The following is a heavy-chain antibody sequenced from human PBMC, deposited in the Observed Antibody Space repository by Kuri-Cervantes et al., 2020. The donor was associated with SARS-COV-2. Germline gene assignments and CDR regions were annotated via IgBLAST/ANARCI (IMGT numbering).Heavy chain of an antibody. CDR2: IIPLFGTT. Sequence: SVKVSCKASGGTFSSYAVTWVRQVPGQGFEWMGRIIPLFGTTIYAQKFRGRVTFTADKSTNTAYMELSSLRSEDTAVYYCARPYCTTTTCYDGTFDSWGQGTLVTVSS. CDR3: ARPYCTTTTCYDGTFDS. V-gene: IGHV1-69*06. CDR1: GGTFSSYA. J-gene: IGHJ4*02. D-gene: IGHD2-2*01.